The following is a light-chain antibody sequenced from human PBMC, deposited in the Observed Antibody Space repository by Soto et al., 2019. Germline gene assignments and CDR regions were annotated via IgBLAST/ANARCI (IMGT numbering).Light chain of an antibody. Sequence: QSALTQPASVSGSPGQSITISCTGTSSDVGSYNLVSWYQQHPGKAPKLMIYEVSKRPSGVSNRFSGSKSGNTASLTISGLQAEDEADYYCCSYEGSSTFYVFGTGTKVT. CDR2: EVS. CDR1: SSDVGSYNL. V-gene: IGLV2-23*02. CDR3: CSYEGSSTFYV. J-gene: IGLJ1*01.